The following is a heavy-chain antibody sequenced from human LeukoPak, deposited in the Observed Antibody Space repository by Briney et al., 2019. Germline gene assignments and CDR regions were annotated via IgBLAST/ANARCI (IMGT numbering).Heavy chain of an antibody. CDR3: ARDTDDFQGLDI. V-gene: IGHV3-7*01. CDR1: GFAFNYAW. Sequence: GESLRLSCAASGFAFNYAWVSWVRQAPGKGLEWVANINLGGRQRFYVDSVKGRFTISRASTENSLYLQMNSLRVEDTAVYYCARDTDDFQGLDIWGQGTVVTVSS. D-gene: IGHD3-3*01. CDR2: INLGGRQR. J-gene: IGHJ3*02.